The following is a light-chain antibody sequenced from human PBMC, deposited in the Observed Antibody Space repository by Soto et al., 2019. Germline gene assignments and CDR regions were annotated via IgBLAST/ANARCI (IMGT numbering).Light chain of an antibody. Sequence: QSALTQPASISGSPGQSITISCTGTSSDVGGYNYVSWYQQYPGKAPKLMIFDVSNRPSGVSDRFSGSKSGHTASLTISGLQAEDEADYYCNSYTSSSTWVFGGGTKLTVL. CDR3: NSYTSSSTWV. CDR2: DVS. J-gene: IGLJ3*02. CDR1: SSDVGGYNY. V-gene: IGLV2-14*03.